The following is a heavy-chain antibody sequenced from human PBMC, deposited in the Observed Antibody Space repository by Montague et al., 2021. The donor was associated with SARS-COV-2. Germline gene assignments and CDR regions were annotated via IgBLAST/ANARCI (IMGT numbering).Heavy chain of an antibody. D-gene: IGHD1-14*01. CDR1: DGSFSGYY. Sequence: SETLSLTCTVYDGSFSGYYWNWIRQPPGKGLEWIGEISHGGTTNYNPSLTSQATISIDKSKIQFSLKLTSVTAADTAISYCGRGRKVVPGFRYYDMDVWGQGTTVTVSS. J-gene: IGHJ6*02. V-gene: IGHV4-34*01. CDR3: GRGRKVVPGFRYYDMDV. CDR2: ISHGGTT.